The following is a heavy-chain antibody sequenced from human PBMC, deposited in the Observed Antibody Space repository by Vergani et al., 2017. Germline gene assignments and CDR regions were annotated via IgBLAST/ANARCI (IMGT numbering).Heavy chain of an antibody. J-gene: IGHJ2*01. V-gene: IGHV1-69*01. CDR3: ARGGTGRDGYNFWDFDL. CDR2: IIPIFGTA. CDR1: GGTFSSYA. Sequence: QVQLVQSGAEVKKPGSSVKVSCKASGGTFSSYAISWVRQAPGQGLEWMGGIIPIFGTANYAQKFQGRVTITADESTSTAYMELSSLRSEDTAVYYCARGGTGRDGYNFWDFDLWGRGTLVTVSS. D-gene: IGHD5-24*01.